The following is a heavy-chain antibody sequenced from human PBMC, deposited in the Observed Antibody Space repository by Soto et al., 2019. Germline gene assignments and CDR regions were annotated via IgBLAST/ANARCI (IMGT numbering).Heavy chain of an antibody. CDR1: GFSFSTHG. CDR2: ISYDGFIK. J-gene: IGHJ6*02. D-gene: IGHD3-10*01. CDR3: AKDLKASGGHSGTLNYYYGMDV. Sequence: PGGSLRLSCASSGFSFSTHGMQWVRQAPGKGLEWVAIISYDGFIKYSADDVKGRFTISRDNSKNTLFLQMDSLRAEDSAVYYCAKDLKASGGHSGTLNYYYGMDVWGQGTTFTVSS. V-gene: IGHV3-30*18.